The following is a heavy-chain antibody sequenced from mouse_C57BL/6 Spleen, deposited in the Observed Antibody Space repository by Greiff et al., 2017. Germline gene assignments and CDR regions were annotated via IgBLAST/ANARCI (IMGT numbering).Heavy chain of an antibody. J-gene: IGHJ4*01. CDR3: ASSYDGYAMDY. D-gene: IGHD2-3*01. CDR2: IWGVGST. CDR1: GFSLTSYG. V-gene: IGHV2-6*01. Sequence: VMLVESGPGLVAPSQSLSITCTVSGFSLTSYGVDWVRQSPGKGLEWLGVIWGVGSTNYNSALKSRLSISKDNSKSQVFLKMNSLQTDDTAMYYCASSYDGYAMDYWGQGTSVTVSS.